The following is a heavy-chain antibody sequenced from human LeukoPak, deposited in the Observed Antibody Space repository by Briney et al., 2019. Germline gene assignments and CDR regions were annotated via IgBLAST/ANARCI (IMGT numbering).Heavy chain of an antibody. V-gene: IGHV3-23*01. D-gene: IGHD5-24*01. Sequence: GRSLRLSCTASGFTFSSHGMNWVRQAPGKGLEWVSGISPNGVITYYADSVKGRFTISRDNSKGTVYLQMNSLRPEDTAVYYCAKDDAWLQFGDWGRGTLVTVSS. CDR3: AKDDAWLQFGD. J-gene: IGHJ4*02. CDR1: GFTFSSHG. CDR2: ISPNGVIT.